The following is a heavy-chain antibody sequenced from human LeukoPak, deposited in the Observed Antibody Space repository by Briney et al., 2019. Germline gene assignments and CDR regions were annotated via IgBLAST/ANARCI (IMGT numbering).Heavy chain of an antibody. J-gene: IGHJ4*02. CDR3: ARAMYSSSWQTQFDY. V-gene: IGHV1-69*13. Sequence: EASVKVSCKASGYTFTSYFIHWVRQAPGQGLEWMGGIIPIFGTANYAQKFQGRVTITADESTSTAYMELSSLRSEDTAVYYCARAMYSSSWQTQFDYWGQGTLVTVSS. CDR2: IIPIFGTA. CDR1: GYTFTSYF. D-gene: IGHD6-13*01.